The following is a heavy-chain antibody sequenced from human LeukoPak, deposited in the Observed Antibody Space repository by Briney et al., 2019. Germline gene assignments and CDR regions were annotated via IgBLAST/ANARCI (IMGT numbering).Heavy chain of an antibody. Sequence: SETLSLTCTVSGGSISSYYWSWIRQPPGKGLEWIGEINHSGSTNYNPSLKSRVTISVDTSKNQFSLKLSSVTAADTAVYYCARGITIGYYYMDVWGKGTTVTVSS. J-gene: IGHJ6*03. CDR3: ARGITIGYYYMDV. V-gene: IGHV4-34*01. CDR1: GGSISSYY. CDR2: INHSGST. D-gene: IGHD3-3*01.